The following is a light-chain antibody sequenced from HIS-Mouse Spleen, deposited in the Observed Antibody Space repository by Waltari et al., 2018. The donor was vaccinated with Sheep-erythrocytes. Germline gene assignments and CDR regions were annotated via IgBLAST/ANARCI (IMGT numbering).Light chain of an antibody. J-gene: IGLJ2*01. Sequence: TPGQRVTISCSGSSSNIGSNTVNWYQQLPGTAPKLLIYSNNQRPSGVPDRVSGSKSGTSASLAISGLQSEDEADYYSAAWDDSLNGVVFGGGTKLTVL. CDR2: SNN. V-gene: IGLV1-44*01. CDR1: SSNIGSNT. CDR3: AAWDDSLNGVV.